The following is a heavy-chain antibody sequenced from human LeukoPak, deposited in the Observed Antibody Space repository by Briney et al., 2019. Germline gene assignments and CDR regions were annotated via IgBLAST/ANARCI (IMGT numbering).Heavy chain of an antibody. J-gene: IGHJ4*02. CDR2: ISGSAHKI. D-gene: IGHD5-18*01. CDR1: GFTFSNWA. V-gene: IGHV3-23*01. CDR3: AGRPTGYSSGYVY. Sequence: GGSLRLSCAASGFTFSNWAMSWVRQAPEKGLDWVSVISGSAHKIRYADSVKGRFTISRDNSENAVYLQMNNLRAEDTALYYCAGRPTGYSSGYVYWGQGALVTVSS.